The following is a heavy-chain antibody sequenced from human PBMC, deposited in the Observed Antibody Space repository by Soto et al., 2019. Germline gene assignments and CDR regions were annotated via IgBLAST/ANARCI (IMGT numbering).Heavy chain of an antibody. Sequence: PGGSLRLSCAASGFTFSSYEMNWVRQAPGKGLEWVSYISSSGSTIYYADSVEGRFTISRDNAKNSLYLQMNSLRAEDTAVYYCARVSCSGGSCYSGLYGMDVWGQGTTVTVSS. V-gene: IGHV3-48*03. CDR3: ARVSCSGGSCYSGLYGMDV. CDR1: GFTFSSYE. D-gene: IGHD2-15*01. CDR2: ISSSGSTI. J-gene: IGHJ6*02.